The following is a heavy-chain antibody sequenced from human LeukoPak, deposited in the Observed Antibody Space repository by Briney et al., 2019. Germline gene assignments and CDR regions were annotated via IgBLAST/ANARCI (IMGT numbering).Heavy chain of an antibody. CDR3: AREQQQLADAFDI. J-gene: IGHJ3*02. D-gene: IGHD6-13*01. CDR2: ISGSGTTM. CDR1: GFSFSGFE. V-gene: IGHV3-48*03. Sequence: GGSLRLSCAASGFSFSGFEMSWVRQAPGKGLEWISYISGSGTTMYYADSVKGRFTISRDNAKNSLYLQMNSLRAEDTAVYYCAREQQQLADAFDIWGQGTMVTVSS.